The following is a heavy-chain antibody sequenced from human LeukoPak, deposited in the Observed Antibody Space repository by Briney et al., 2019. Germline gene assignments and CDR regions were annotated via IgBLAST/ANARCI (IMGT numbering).Heavy chain of an antibody. CDR2: ISGSGGST. J-gene: IGHJ5*02. CDR1: GFTFSSYA. CDR3: AKDSTSRGENWFDP. D-gene: IGHD3-16*01. Sequence: GGSLRLSCAASGFTFSSYAVSWVRQAPGKGLEWVSAISGSGGSTYYADSVKGRFTISRDNSKNTLYLQMNSLRAEDTAVYYCAKDSTSRGENWFDPWGQGTLVTVSS. V-gene: IGHV3-23*01.